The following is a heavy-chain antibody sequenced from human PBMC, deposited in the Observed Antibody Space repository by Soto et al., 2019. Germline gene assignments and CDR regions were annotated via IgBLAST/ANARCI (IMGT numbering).Heavy chain of an antibody. Sequence: SQTLSLTCAISGDSVTSNSAAWNWIRQSPSRGLEWLGRTYYRSKWYNDYAVSVKSRITINPDTSKNQFSLQLNSVTPEDTAVYYCARIIRVGYSYGANWFDPLGQGTLVAVSS. CDR1: GDSVTSNSAA. CDR2: TYYRSKWYN. D-gene: IGHD5-18*01. CDR3: ARIIRVGYSYGANWFDP. V-gene: IGHV6-1*01. J-gene: IGHJ5*02.